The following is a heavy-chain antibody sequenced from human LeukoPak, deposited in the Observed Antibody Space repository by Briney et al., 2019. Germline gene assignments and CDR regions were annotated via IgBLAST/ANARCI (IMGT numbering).Heavy chain of an antibody. CDR2: ISAYNGNT. V-gene: IGHV1-18*01. J-gene: IGHJ4*02. CDR1: GYTFTSYG. Sequence: ASVKVSCKASGYTFTSYGISWVRQAPGQGLEWMGWISAYNGNTNYAQKLQGRVTMTTDTSTSTAYMELSSLRSEDTAVYYCAGYYYGSGSYSQFDYWGQGTLVTVSS. D-gene: IGHD3-10*01. CDR3: AGYYYGSGSYSQFDY.